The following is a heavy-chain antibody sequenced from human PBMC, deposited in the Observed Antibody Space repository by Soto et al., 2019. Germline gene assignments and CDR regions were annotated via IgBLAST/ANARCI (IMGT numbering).Heavy chain of an antibody. V-gene: IGHV3-30*02. J-gene: IGHJ4*02. CDR2: IRHDGSNI. Sequence: PGGSLRLSCVAPGVIFSGYGMHWVRQAPGKGLEWVAVIRHDGSNIYFADSVRGRFTISRDNSKNTLYLQMDSLRAEDTAVYYCAKVGTNAWYFDYCGQGTLVTVSS. CDR3: AKVGTNAWYFDY. CDR1: GVIFSGYG. D-gene: IGHD2-21*02.